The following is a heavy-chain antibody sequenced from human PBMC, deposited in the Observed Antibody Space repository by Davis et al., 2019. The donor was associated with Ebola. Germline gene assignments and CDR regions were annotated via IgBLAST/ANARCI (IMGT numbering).Heavy chain of an antibody. CDR2: INSSSSYI. CDR3: ARSKSGSYSVY. J-gene: IGHJ4*02. CDR1: GFTFSSYS. V-gene: IGHV3-21*01. D-gene: IGHD1-26*01. Sequence: GESLKISCAASGFTFSSYSMNWVRQAPGKGLEWVSSINSSSSYIYYADSVKGRFTISRDNAKNSLYLQMNSLRAEDTAVYYCARSKSGSYSVYWGQGTLVTVSS.